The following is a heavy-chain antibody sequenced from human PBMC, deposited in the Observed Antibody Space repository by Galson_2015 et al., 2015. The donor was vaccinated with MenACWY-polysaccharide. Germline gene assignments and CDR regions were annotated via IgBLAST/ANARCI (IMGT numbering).Heavy chain of an antibody. J-gene: IGHJ4*02. CDR1: GGSIDNKNW. CDR2: INHSGIT. CDR3: ARKFGY. V-gene: IGHV4-4*02. Sequence: LSLTCAVSGGSIDNKNWWSWVRQAPGKGLEWIGEINHSGITNYNPSLKSRVTISVDKSRKQFSLKLTSVTAADTAVYYCARKFGYWGQGTLVIVSS.